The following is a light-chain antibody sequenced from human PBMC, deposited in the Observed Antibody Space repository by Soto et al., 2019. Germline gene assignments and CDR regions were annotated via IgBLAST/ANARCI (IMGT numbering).Light chain of an antibody. J-gene: IGKJ4*01. CDR3: QQRSNWLT. Sequence: EIVLTQSPATLSLSPGERATLSCRASQSVSSYLAWYQQKPGQAPRLLIYDASNRATGILARFSGSGYGTDLTLTISRLEPEDFAVYYCQQRSNWLTFGGGTKVEIK. V-gene: IGKV3-11*01. CDR2: DAS. CDR1: QSVSSY.